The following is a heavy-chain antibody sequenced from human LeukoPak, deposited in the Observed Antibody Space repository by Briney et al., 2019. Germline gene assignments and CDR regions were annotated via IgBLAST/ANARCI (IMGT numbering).Heavy chain of an antibody. D-gene: IGHD6-13*01. J-gene: IGHJ4*02. Sequence: GGSLRLSCAASGFTFSSYSMNWVRQAPGKGLEWVSYISSSSSTIYYADSVKGRFTISRDNVKNSLYLQMNSLRAEDTAVYYCARRRYSSSWYESDYWGQGTLVTVSS. CDR2: ISSSSSTI. V-gene: IGHV3-48*01. CDR3: ARRRYSSSWYESDY. CDR1: GFTFSSYS.